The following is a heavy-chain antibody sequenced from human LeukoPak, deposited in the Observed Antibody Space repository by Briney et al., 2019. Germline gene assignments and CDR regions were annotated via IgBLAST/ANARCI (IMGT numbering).Heavy chain of an antibody. V-gene: IGHV5-51*01. CDR1: GYSFTSYW. D-gene: IGHD2-2*01. CDR3: ARLAGLWKDIAVVPAAPGWFDP. J-gene: IGHJ5*02. Sequence: GESLKISCKGSGYSFTSYWIGWVRQMPGKGLEWMGIIYPGDSDTRYSPSFQGQVTISADKSISTAYLQWSSLKASDTAMYYCARLAGLWKDIAVVPAAPGWFDPWGQGTLVTVSS. CDR2: IYPGDSDT.